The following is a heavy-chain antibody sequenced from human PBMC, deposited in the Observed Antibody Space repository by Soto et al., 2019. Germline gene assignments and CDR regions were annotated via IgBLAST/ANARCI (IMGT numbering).Heavy chain of an antibody. J-gene: IGHJ6*02. D-gene: IGHD3-22*01. Sequence: SVKVSCKASGGTFSSYAISWVRQAPGQGLEWMGGIIPIFGTANSAQKFQGRVTITADESTSTAYMELSSLRSEDTAVYYCARDLYYYDSSGYSIVSDGMDVWGQGTTVTVSS. CDR2: IIPIFGTA. CDR3: ARDLYYYDSSGYSIVSDGMDV. CDR1: GGTFSSYA. V-gene: IGHV1-69*13.